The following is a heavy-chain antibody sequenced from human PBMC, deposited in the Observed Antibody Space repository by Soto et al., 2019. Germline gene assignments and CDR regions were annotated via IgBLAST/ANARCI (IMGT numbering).Heavy chain of an antibody. J-gene: IGHJ4*02. V-gene: IGHV3-74*01. CDR2: INSDGSST. D-gene: IGHD3-22*01. Sequence: GESLKISCAAFGFTFSSYWMHWVRQAPGKGLVWVSRINSDGSSTSYADSVKGRFIISRDNAKNTLYLQMNSLRAEDTAVYYCARVPGNYYDSSGYYYFDYWGQGTLVTVSS. CDR3: ARVPGNYYDSSGYYYFDY. CDR1: GFTFSSYW.